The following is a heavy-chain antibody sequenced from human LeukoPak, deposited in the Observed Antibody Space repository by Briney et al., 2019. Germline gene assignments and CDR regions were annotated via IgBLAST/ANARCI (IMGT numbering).Heavy chain of an antibody. Sequence: GGSLRLSCVASGITFSSYDMSWVRQAPGKGLEWISAISDRGKTDYADSVRGRFTISRDNSKNTLYLQLSSLRADDTAIYYCAKLPTIFGVADPFDIWGQGTLVTVSS. CDR3: AKLPTIFGVADPFDI. V-gene: IGHV3-23*01. J-gene: IGHJ3*02. CDR2: ISDRGKT. D-gene: IGHD3-3*01. CDR1: GITFSSYD.